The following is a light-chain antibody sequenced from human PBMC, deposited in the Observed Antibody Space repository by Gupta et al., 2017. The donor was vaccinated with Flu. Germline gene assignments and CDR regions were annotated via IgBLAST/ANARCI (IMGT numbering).Light chain of an antibody. V-gene: IGKV4-1*01. J-gene: IGKJ2*03. Sequence: DIVMTQSPDSLAVSLGERATINFKSRQTILYSSNNKKYLAWYQHEPGQSPELLIYCVSAPEFPVRDRFSGSGPGLAFTLSIIRLQAEAVAVYYSRREYASRQSFGQGTNLEIK. CDR1: QTILYSSNNKKY. CDR3: RREYASRQS. CDR2: CVS.